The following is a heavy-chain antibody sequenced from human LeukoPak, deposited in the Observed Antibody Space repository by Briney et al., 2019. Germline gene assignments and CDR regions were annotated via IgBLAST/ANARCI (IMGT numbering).Heavy chain of an antibody. J-gene: IGHJ3*02. CDR3: ARPYYDSSGYYSLDAFDI. D-gene: IGHD3-22*01. V-gene: IGHV1-69*13. Sequence: GASVKVSCKASGGTFSSYAISWVRQAPGQGLEWMGGIIPIFGTANYARKFQGRVTITADESTSTAYMELSSLRSEDTAVYYCARPYYDSSGYYSLDAFDIWGQGTMVTVSS. CDR2: IIPIFGTA. CDR1: GGTFSSYA.